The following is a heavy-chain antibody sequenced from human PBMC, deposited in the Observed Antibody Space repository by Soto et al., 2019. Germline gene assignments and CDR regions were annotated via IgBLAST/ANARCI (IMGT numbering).Heavy chain of an antibody. CDR3: ARDYVPAGDSGNWYFDL. J-gene: IGHJ2*01. Sequence: VQLVESGGGLVQPGGSLRLSCAASGFTFSSYAMHWVRQAPGKGLEYVSAISSNGGSTYYANFVKGRFTISRDNSKNTLYLQMGSLRAEDMAVYYCARDYVPAGDSGNWYFDLWGRGTLVTVSS. V-gene: IGHV3-64*01. CDR2: ISSNGGST. D-gene: IGHD4-17*01. CDR1: GFTFSSYA.